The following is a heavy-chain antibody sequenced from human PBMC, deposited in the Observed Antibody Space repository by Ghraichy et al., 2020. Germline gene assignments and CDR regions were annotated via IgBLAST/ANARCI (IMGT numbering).Heavy chain of an antibody. CDR2: IKQDGSEK. CDR3: AASRTGDY. V-gene: IGHV3-7*03. D-gene: IGHD1-14*01. Sequence: GGSLRLSCAASGFTFSSYWVNWVRQAPGKGLEWVANIKQDGSEKYYVDSVKGRFTVSRDNAKNSLYLQMNSLRAEDTAIYYCAASRTGDYWGQGTLVTVSS. CDR1: GFTFSSYW. J-gene: IGHJ4*02.